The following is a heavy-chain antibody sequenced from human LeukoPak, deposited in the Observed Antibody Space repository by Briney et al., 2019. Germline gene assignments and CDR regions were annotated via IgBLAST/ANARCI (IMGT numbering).Heavy chain of an antibody. CDR1: GFTFSSYW. CDR3: ARDKVEGPTLFDY. D-gene: IGHD2-15*01. J-gene: IGHJ4*02. Sequence: PGGSLRLSCAASGFTFSSYWMSWVRQAPGKGLEWVANIKQDGSGIYYVDSVKGRFTISRDNAKNSLFLQMNNLRAEDTAIYYCARDKVEGPTLFDYWGQGTLVTVSS. CDR2: IKQDGSGI. V-gene: IGHV3-7*01.